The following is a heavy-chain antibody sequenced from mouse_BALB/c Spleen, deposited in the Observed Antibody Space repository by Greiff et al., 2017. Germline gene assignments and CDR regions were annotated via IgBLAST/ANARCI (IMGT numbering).Heavy chain of an antibody. D-gene: IGHD2-1*01. Sequence: EVMLVESGGGLVKPGGSLKLSCAASGFAFSSYDMSWVRQTPEKRLEWVAYISSGGGSTYYPDTVKGRFTISRDNAKNTLYLQMSSLKSEDTAMYYCARLEGNYDYFDYWGQGTTLTVSS. V-gene: IGHV5-12-1*01. J-gene: IGHJ2*01. CDR3: ARLEGNYDYFDY. CDR1: GFAFSSYD. CDR2: ISSGGGST.